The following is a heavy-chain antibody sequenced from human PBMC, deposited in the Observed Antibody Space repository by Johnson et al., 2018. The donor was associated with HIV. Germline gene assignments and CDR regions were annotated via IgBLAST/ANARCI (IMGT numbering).Heavy chain of an antibody. V-gene: IGHV3-30-3*01. D-gene: IGHD1-14*01. Sequence: QMQLVESGGGVVQPGRSLRLSCAASGFTFSSYAMHWVRQAPGKGLEWVAVISYDGSNKYYADSVKGRFTISRDNSKNTLYLQMNSLRVEDTAVYYCARDPERIAYHGAFDIWGQGTMVTVSS. CDR3: ARDPERIAYHGAFDI. CDR2: ISYDGSNK. CDR1: GFTFSSYA. J-gene: IGHJ3*02.